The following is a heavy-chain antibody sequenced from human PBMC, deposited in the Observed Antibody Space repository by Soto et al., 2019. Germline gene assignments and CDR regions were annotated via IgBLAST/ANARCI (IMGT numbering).Heavy chain of an antibody. CDR2: ISAYNGNT. J-gene: IGHJ4*02. Sequence: QVQLVQSGAEVKKPGASVKVSCKASGYTFTSYGISWVRQAPGQGLEWMGWISAYNGNTNYAQKLQGRVTMTTVTSTSTAYMELRSLRSDDTAVYYCARVDCSGGSCYSEFDYWGQGTLVTVSS. V-gene: IGHV1-18*01. CDR3: ARVDCSGGSCYSEFDY. CDR1: GYTFTSYG. D-gene: IGHD2-15*01.